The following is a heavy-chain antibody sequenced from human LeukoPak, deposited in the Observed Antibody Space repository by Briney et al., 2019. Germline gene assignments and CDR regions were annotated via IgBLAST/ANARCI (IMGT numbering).Heavy chain of an antibody. J-gene: IGHJ4*02. CDR1: GYTFTSYG. CDR2: ISAYNGNT. D-gene: IGHD1-14*01. Sequence: GASVKVSCKASGYTFTSYGISWVRQAPGQGLEWMGWISAYNGNTNYAQKLQGRVTMTTDTSTSTAYMELRSLRSDDTAVYYYARDFPHVYVGKRSHRSPGYFDYWGQGTLVTVSS. CDR3: ARDFPHVYVGKRSHRSPGYFDY. V-gene: IGHV1-18*01.